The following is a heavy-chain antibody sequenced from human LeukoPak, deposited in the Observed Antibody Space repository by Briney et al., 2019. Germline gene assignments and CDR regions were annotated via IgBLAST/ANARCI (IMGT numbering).Heavy chain of an antibody. V-gene: IGHV4-59*08. J-gene: IGHJ4*03. CDR3: ARRIYGSGWD. CDR1: GGSIRSYY. D-gene: IGHD6-19*01. CDR2: IYNSETT. Sequence: SETLSPTCTVSGGSIRSYYWSWIRQPPGKGLEWIAYIYNSETTNYNPSLWSRVTISLDTSKNQFSLKLTSVTAADTAVYYCARRIYGSGWDWGHGTLITVSS.